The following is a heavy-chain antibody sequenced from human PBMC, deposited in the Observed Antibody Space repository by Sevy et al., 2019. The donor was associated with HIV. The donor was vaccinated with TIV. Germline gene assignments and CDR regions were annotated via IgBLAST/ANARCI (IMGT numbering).Heavy chain of an antibody. V-gene: IGHV3-74*01. Sequence: GGSLRLSCAASGFTFSSYWMHWVRQAPGKGLVWVSRINSDGSSTSYADSVKGRFTISRDNAKNTLYLQMNRLRAEETAVYYCARDLEQQLVLGRQVSPYYYYYGMDVWGQGTTVTVSS. D-gene: IGHD6-13*01. CDR3: ARDLEQQLVLGRQVSPYYYYYGMDV. CDR1: GFTFSSYW. J-gene: IGHJ6*02. CDR2: INSDGSST.